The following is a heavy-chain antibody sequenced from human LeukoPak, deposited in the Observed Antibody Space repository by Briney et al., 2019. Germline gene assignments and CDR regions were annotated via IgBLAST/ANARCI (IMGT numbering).Heavy chain of an antibody. CDR3: ARLLREGYCSGGSCYSVYYYYYMDV. D-gene: IGHD2-15*01. CDR2: ISAYNGNT. V-gene: IGHV1-18*01. J-gene: IGHJ6*03. CDR1: GYTFTSYG. Sequence: ASVKVSCKASGYTFTSYGISWVRQAPGQGLEWMGWISAYNGNTSYAQKLQGRVTMTTDTSTSTAYMELSSLRSEDTAVYYCARLLREGYCSGGSCYSVYYYYYMDVWGKGTTVTISS.